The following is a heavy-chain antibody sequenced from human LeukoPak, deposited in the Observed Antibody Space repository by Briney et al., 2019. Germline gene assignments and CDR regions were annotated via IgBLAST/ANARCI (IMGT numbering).Heavy chain of an antibody. CDR1: GFTFSSYS. J-gene: IGHJ3*02. V-gene: IGHV3-21*01. CDR2: ISSSSSYI. D-gene: IGHD3-3*01. Sequence: GGSLRLSCAASGFTFSSYSMNWVRQAPGKGLEWVSSISSSSSYIYYADSVKGRFTISRDNAKNSLYLQMNSLRAEDTAVYYCAKDRRFALDAFDIWGQGTMVTVSS. CDR3: AKDRRFALDAFDI.